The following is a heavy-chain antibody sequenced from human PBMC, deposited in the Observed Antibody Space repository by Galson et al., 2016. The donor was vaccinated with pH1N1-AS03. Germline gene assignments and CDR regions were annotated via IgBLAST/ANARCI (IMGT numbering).Heavy chain of an antibody. CDR2: IFPFFGTA. Sequence: SAQVPCRASGGSFSNFVFSGGRQAPGQGLEWMTGIFPFFGTANYTQKFQGRLTVTADKSPSTTHMALKSLRSEDTAVYYCARGKWFGELAYYYYYGMDIWGQGTTVTVSS. V-gene: IGHV1-69*06. J-gene: IGHJ6*02. CDR1: GGSFSNFV. D-gene: IGHD3-10*01. CDR3: ARGKWFGELAYYYYYGMDI.